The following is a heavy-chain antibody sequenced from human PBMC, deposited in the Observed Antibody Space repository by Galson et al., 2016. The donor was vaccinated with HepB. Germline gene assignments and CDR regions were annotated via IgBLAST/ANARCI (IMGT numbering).Heavy chain of an antibody. CDR2: ISGSGSST. CDR3: AKDSRIWGRGSSYFDY. Sequence: SLRLSCAASGFTFSSYATSWVRQAPRKGLEWVSSISGSGSSTFCADSVKGRFTISRDNSKNTLFLQMNSLRDEDTAVYYCAKDSRIWGRGSSYFDYWGQGTLVTVSS. CDR1: GFTFSSYA. J-gene: IGHJ4*02. V-gene: IGHV3-23*01. D-gene: IGHD2-15*01.